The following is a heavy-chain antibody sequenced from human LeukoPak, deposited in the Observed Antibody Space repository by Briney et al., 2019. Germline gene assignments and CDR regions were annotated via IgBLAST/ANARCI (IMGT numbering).Heavy chain of an antibody. J-gene: IGHJ4*02. CDR3: AREDYGDHFGY. CDR2: ISSSSSYI. CDR1: GFTFSSYG. Sequence: GGSLRLSCAASGFTFSSYGMHWVRQAPGKGLEWVSSISSSSSYIYYADSVKGRFTISRDNAKNSLYLQMNSLRADDTAVYYCAREDYGDHFGYWGQGTLVTVSS. D-gene: IGHD4-17*01. V-gene: IGHV3-21*01.